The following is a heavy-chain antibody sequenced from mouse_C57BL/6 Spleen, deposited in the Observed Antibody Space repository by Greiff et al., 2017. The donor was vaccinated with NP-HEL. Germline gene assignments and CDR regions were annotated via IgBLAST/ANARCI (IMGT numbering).Heavy chain of an antibody. Sequence: VHVKQSGPELVKPGASVKISCKASGYSFTDYNMNWVKQSNGKSLEWIGVINPNYGTTSYNQKFKGKATLTVDQSSSTAYMQLNSLTSEDSAVYYCARGGLYYGSSYGFDYWGQGTTLTVSS. CDR3: ARGGLYYGSSYGFDY. J-gene: IGHJ2*01. CDR2: INPNYGTT. V-gene: IGHV1-39*01. D-gene: IGHD1-1*01. CDR1: GYSFTDYN.